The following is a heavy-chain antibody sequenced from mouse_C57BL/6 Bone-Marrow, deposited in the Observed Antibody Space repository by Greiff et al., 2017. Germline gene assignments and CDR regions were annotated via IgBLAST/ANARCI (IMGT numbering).Heavy chain of an antibody. CDR3: ARARNPYAMDY. J-gene: IGHJ4*01. Sequence: QVQLQQSGAELVKPGASVKISCKASGYAFSSSWMNWVKQRPGKGLEWIGRIYPGDGDTNYNGKFKGKATLTADKSSSTAYMQLSSLTSEDSAVYFCARARNPYAMDYWGQGTSVTVSS. CDR1: GYAFSSSW. CDR2: IYPGDGDT. V-gene: IGHV1-82*01. D-gene: IGHD6-1*01.